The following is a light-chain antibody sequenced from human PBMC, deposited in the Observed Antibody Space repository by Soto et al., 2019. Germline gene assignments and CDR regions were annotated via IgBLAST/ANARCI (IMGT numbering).Light chain of an antibody. CDR2: GTS. J-gene: IGKJ1*01. V-gene: IGKV3-20*01. CDR3: QQYDESFRT. Sequence: EIVLTQSPGTLSLSPGERATLSCRASQSVNSNYLAWDQQKPGQSPRVLMYGTSNRATGIPDRFSGSGSGTDFTLTISRLEPEDFAVYYCQQYDESFRTFGQGTKVEIK. CDR1: QSVNSNY.